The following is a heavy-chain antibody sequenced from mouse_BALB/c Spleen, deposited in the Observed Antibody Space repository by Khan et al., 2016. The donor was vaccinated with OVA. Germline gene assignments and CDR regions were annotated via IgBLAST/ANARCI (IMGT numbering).Heavy chain of an antibody. Sequence: QVQLKQSGAELARPGASVKLSCKASGYTFTDYYINWMKQRTGQGLEWIGEISPGSGDIYYNEKFKGKATLTADKSSSTAYMQLSSLRSETSAVYFCARRNYFGYTVAYRGQGTLVTVSA. CDR1: GYTFTDYY. V-gene: IGHV1-77*01. D-gene: IGHD1-2*01. CDR2: ISPGSGDI. CDR3: ARRNYFGYTVAY. J-gene: IGHJ3*01.